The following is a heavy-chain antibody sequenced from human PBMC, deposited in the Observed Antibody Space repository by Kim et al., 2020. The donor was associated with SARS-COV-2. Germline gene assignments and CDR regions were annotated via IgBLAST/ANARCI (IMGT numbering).Heavy chain of an antibody. D-gene: IGHD2-15*01. V-gene: IGHV4-61*06. CDR3: AGIDYCSGGSCPFDY. Sequence: PSLKSRVTISVDTSKNQFSLKLSSVTAADTAVYYCAGIDYCSGGSCPFDYWGQGTLVTVSS. J-gene: IGHJ4*02.